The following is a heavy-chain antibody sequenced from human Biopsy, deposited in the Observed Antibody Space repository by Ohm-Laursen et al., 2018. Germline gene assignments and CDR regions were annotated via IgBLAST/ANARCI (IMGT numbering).Heavy chain of an antibody. V-gene: IGHV4-59*07. D-gene: IGHD5-24*01. CDR2: VYYTGST. J-gene: IGHJ2*01. Sequence: SDTLSLTCTVSGDSISGYYWSWIRQPPGKGLEWIGYVYYTGSTNYNPSLQSRVTISVDTSKNHFSLRLSSVTAADTAVYYCASAGYNPDWNFDLWGRGTRVTVSS. CDR1: GDSISGYY. CDR3: ASAGYNPDWNFDL.